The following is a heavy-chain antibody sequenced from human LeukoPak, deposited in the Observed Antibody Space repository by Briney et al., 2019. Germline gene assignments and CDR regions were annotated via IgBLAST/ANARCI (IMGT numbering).Heavy chain of an antibody. CDR1: GFTFSSYW. Sequence: GGSLRLSCAASGFTFSSYWMSWVRQAPGKGLEWVASLKQDGSDKYYVDSVKGRFTISRDNAKNSLYLQMNSLRAEDTAVYYCARETRGAVGSYWGQGTLVTVSS. CDR3: ARETRGAVGSY. CDR2: LKQDGSDK. J-gene: IGHJ4*02. D-gene: IGHD6-19*01. V-gene: IGHV3-7*05.